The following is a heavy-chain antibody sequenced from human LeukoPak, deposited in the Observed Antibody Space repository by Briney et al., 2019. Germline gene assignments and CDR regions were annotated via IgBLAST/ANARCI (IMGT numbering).Heavy chain of an antibody. J-gene: IGHJ4*02. V-gene: IGHV3-48*01. CDR1: GSTLSSYS. Sequence: PVGSLRLSCAATGSTLSSYSMNWVRQAPGKGLEWVSHISISGSTIHYADSVRGRFTISRDSAKNSLYLQMNSLRADDTAVYYCSTAKFDYWGQGTLLTVSS. CDR3: STAKFDY. CDR2: ISISGSTI.